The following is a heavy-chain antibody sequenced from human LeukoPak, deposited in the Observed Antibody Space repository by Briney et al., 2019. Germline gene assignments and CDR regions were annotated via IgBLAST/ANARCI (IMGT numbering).Heavy chain of an antibody. CDR2: ISSSSSYI. V-gene: IGHV3-21*01. CDR3: AREESSSPHRGGYYYYYMDV. J-gene: IGHJ6*03. CDR1: GFTFSSYS. D-gene: IGHD6-6*01. Sequence: NPGGSLRLSCAASGFTFSSYSMNWVRQAPGKGLEWVSSISSSSSYIYYADSVKGRFTISRDNAKNSLYLQMNSLRAEDTAVYYCAREESSSPHRGGYYYYYMDVWGKGTTVTVSS.